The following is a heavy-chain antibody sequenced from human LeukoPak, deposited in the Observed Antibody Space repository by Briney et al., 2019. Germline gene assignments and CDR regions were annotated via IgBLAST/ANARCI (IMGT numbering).Heavy chain of an antibody. CDR1: GGSISNYY. Sequence: SETLSLTCTVSGGSISNYYWYWMRQPPGKGLEWIGYIYYSGSTNYNPSLKSRVTISVDTSKNQFSLELSSVTAADTAVYYCAKGGPEASAGLSWFDPWGQGTLVTVSS. CDR3: AKGGPEASAGLSWFDP. D-gene: IGHD1-14*01. J-gene: IGHJ5*02. CDR2: IYYSGST. V-gene: IGHV4-59*01.